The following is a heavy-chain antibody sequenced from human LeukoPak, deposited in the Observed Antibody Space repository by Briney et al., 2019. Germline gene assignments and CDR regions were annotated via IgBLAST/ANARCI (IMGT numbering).Heavy chain of an antibody. V-gene: IGHV3-64*04. J-gene: IGHJ4*02. CDR2: IISNGEST. CDR1: GFTFSGYA. CDR3: AKDLGGEGGSGFPGY. D-gene: IGHD3-10*01. Sequence: GGSLRLSCSASGFTFSGYAMHWVRQAPGKGLEYVSAIISNGESTYYSDSVKGRFTISRDNSKNTLYLRMNSLRVEDAAVYYCAKDLGGEGGSGFPGYWGQGTLVTVSS.